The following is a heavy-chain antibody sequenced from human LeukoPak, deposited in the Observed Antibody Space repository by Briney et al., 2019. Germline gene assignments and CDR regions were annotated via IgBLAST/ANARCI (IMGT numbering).Heavy chain of an antibody. J-gene: IGHJ6*02. CDR2: IIPIFGTA. D-gene: IGHD6-19*01. Sequence: GASVKVYCKASGGTFSSYAISWVRQAPGQGLEWMGGIIPIFGTANYAQKFQGRVTITADESTSTAYMELSSLRSEDTAVYYCARGQYSSGWYAPNYYGMDVWGQGTTVTVSS. V-gene: IGHV1-69*13. CDR3: ARGQYSSGWYAPNYYGMDV. CDR1: GGTFSSYA.